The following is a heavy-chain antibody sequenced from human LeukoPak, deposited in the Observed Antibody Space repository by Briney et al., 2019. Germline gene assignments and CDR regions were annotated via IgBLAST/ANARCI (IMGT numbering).Heavy chain of an antibody. CDR3: ATYSSLNRREFQY. V-gene: IGHV3-7*01. D-gene: IGHD3-22*01. Sequence: GGSLRLSCAASGFTFSNYWMGWVRQAPGKGLQWVANIKTDGSEKYYVDSVKGRFTISRDNAKNLLYLQMNSLRAEDTAVYYCATYSSLNRREFQYWGQGTLLTVSS. J-gene: IGHJ1*01. CDR1: GFTFSNYW. CDR2: IKTDGSEK.